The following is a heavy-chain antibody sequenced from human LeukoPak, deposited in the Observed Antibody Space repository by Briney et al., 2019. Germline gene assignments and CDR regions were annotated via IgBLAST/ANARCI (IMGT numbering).Heavy chain of an antibody. Sequence: SETLSLTCTVSGGSISSSIYYWGWIRQPPGKGLEWIGSIFYSGSTYYNPSLKSRVTISVDTSKNQFSLKLSSVTDADTAVYYCARRARGSYLYYFDYWGQGTLVTFSS. V-gene: IGHV4-39*01. CDR3: ARRARGSYLYYFDY. CDR2: IFYSGST. CDR1: GGSISSSIYY. J-gene: IGHJ4*02. D-gene: IGHD3-10*01.